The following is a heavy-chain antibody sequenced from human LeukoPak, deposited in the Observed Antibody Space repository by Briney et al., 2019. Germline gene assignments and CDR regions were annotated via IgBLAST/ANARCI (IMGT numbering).Heavy chain of an antibody. J-gene: IGHJ4*02. D-gene: IGHD6-19*01. CDR1: GGTFSSYA. V-gene: IGHV1-69*04. CDR2: IMPILGIA. CDR3: ARAPIAVAGSRIIDY. Sequence: GASVKVSCKASGGTFSSYAISWVRQAPGRGLEWMGRIMPILGIANYAQKFQGRVTITADKSTSTAYMELSSLRSEDTAVYYCARAPIAVAGSRIIDYWGQGTLVTVSS.